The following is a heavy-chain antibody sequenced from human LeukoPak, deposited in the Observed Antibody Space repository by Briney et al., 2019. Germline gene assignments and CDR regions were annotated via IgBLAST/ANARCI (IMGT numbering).Heavy chain of an antibody. V-gene: IGHV1-18*01. J-gene: IGHJ4*02. CDR3: ARNEFSPEANFDE. D-gene: IGHD1-14*01. Sequence: GASVKVSCKASGYTFTSSGISWVRHAPGQGLEWMGWISAYNGNTNYAQKLQGRVTMTTDTSTSTAYMELTSLISDNTAVYNCARNEFSPEANFDECGQATLVSVSS. CDR2: ISAYNGNT. CDR1: GYTFTSSG.